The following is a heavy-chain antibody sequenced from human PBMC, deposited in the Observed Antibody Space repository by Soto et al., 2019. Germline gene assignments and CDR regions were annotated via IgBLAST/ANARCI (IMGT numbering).Heavy chain of an antibody. J-gene: IGHJ4*02. CDR1: GGSISSGDNF. Sequence: SETLSLTCTVSGGSISSGDNFWSWIRQYPGKGLEWIGFIYHSGSTYYNPSLKSRVTISVDTSKKQFSLNLSSVTAADTAVYYCARGFGSSSWDYWGQGTPVTVSS. CDR2: IYHSGST. CDR3: ARGFGSSSWDY. V-gene: IGHV4-31*03. D-gene: IGHD6-13*01.